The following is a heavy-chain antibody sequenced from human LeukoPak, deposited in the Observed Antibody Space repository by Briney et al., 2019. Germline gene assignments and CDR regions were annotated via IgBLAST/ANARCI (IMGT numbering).Heavy chain of an antibody. CDR3: ARVSVVAATSAFDI. CDR1: GGSISSSHYY. J-gene: IGHJ3*02. D-gene: IGHD2-15*01. Sequence: PSETLSLTCTVSGGSISSSHYYWGWIRQPPGKGLEWIGSIYYSGSTYYNPSLKSRVTISVDTSKNQFSLKLSSVTAADTAVYYCARVSVVAATSAFDIWGQGTMVTVSS. CDR2: IYYSGST. V-gene: IGHV4-39*07.